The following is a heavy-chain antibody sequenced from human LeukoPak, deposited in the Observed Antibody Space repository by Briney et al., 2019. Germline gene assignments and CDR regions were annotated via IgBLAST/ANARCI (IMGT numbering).Heavy chain of an antibody. V-gene: IGHV4-34*01. CDR2: INHSGST. D-gene: IGHD3-3*01. Sequence: SETLSLTCAVYGGSFSGYYWSWIRQPPGKGLEWIGEINHSGSTNYNPSLKSRVTISVDTSKNQFSLKLSSVTAADTAVYYCARSVGSSVLEWLNPRYYFDYWGQGTLVTVSS. J-gene: IGHJ4*02. CDR3: ARSVGSSVLEWLNPRYYFDY. CDR1: GGSFSGYY.